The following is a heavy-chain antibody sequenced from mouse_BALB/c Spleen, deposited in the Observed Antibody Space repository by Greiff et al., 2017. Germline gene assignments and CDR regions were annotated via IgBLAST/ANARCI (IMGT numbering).Heavy chain of an antibody. CDR3: TRDNYGYGY. CDR2: ISSGGSYT. V-gene: IGHV5-6-4*01. Sequence: EVQVVESGGGLVKPGGSLKLSCAASGFTFSSYTMSWVRQTPEKRLEWVATISSGGSYTYYPDSVKGRFTISRDNAKNTLYLQMSSLTSEDTAMYYCTRDNYGYGYWGQGTTLTVSS. D-gene: IGHD1-2*01. J-gene: IGHJ2*01. CDR1: GFTFSSYT.